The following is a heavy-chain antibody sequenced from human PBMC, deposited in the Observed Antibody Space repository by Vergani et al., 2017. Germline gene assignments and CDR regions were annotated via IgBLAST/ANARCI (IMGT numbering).Heavy chain of an antibody. V-gene: IGHV1-69*11. CDR1: GGTFSSYA. CDR2: IIPSLATT. D-gene: IGHD2-15*01. Sequence: QVQLVQSGAEVKKPGSSVKVSCKASGGTFSSYALNWVRQAPGQGLEWMGSIIPSLATTIYAQKFQGRVTITADESTSTAYMELSSLKSEDTAVFYCARATCSGGICYRGSEYWGQGSLITVSS. J-gene: IGHJ4*02. CDR3: ARATCSGGICYRGSEY.